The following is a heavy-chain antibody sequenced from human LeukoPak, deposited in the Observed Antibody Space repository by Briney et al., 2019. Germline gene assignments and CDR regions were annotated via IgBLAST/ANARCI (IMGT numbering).Heavy chain of an antibody. CDR3: ARGWPDVWSGYSYYYMDV. CDR1: GYTFTGYY. D-gene: IGHD3-3*01. Sequence: ASVKVSCKASGYTFTGYYMHRVRQAPGQGLEWMGWINPNSGGTNYAQKFQGRVTMTRDTSISTAYMELSRLRSDDTAVYYCARGWPDVWSGYSYYYMDVWGKGTTVTVSS. V-gene: IGHV1-2*02. CDR2: INPNSGGT. J-gene: IGHJ6*03.